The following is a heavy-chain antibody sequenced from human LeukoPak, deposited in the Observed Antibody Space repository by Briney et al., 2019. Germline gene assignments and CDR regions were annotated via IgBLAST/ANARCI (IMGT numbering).Heavy chain of an antibody. D-gene: IGHD4-23*01. J-gene: IGHJ4*02. CDR1: GFTFTAYL. V-gene: IGHV3-30*18. CDR2: ISYDGSNK. Sequence: GGSLRLSCAASGFTFTAYLIHWVRQAPGKGLEWVAVISYDGSNKYYADSVKGRFTISRDNSKNTLYLQMNSLRAEDTAVYYCAKLAYGGNGDESDYWGQGTLVTVSS. CDR3: AKLAYGGNGDESDY.